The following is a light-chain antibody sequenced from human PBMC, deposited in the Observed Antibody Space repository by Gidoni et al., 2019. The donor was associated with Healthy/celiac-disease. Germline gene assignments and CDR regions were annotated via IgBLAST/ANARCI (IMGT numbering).Light chain of an antibody. J-gene: IGKJ4*01. CDR1: QSISSW. CDR2: DAA. V-gene: IGKV1-5*01. CDR3: QQYNSYLLT. Sequence: DIRITQSTSTMSASVGDRVTITCRASQSISSWLAWYQQKPGKAPKLLIDDAASLEIGVPSRCSGSGSGTEFTLTISSLQPDDFATYYCQQYNSYLLTFGGGTKVEIK.